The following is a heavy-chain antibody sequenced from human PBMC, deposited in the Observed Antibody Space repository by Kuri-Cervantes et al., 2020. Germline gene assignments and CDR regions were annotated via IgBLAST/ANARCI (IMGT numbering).Heavy chain of an antibody. J-gene: IGHJ6*02. CDR2: IYSGGTTLRT. CDR3: LDV. CDR1: EFTLYNYG. Sequence: GGSLRLSCAASEFTLYNYGMHWVRQAPGKGLEWVSVIYSGGTTLRTYYADSVKGRFTISRDNSKNTLCLQMNSLRAEDTAVYYGLDVWGQGTTVTVSS. V-gene: IGHV3-NL1*01.